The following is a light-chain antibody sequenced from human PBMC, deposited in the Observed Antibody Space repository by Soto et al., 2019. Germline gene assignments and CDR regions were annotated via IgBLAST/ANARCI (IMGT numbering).Light chain of an antibody. Sequence: EIVLTQSPGTLSLSPGERATLSCRASQSVSSSYLAWYQQKPGQAPRLLFYGASSRATGNPDRFSGSGCATDFTLTISRLEHEDFAVYYCQQDGSSTPTFGQGTKLEIK. J-gene: IGKJ5*01. V-gene: IGKV3-20*01. CDR1: QSVSSSY. CDR3: QQDGSSTPT. CDR2: GAS.